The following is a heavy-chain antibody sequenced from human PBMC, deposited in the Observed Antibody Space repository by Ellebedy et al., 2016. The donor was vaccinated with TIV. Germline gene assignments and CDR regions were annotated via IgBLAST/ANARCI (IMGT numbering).Heavy chain of an antibody. CDR3: AADAAPFDY. V-gene: IGHV3-30*01. CDR1: GFTFSTYA. Sequence: GESLKISCAASGFTFSTYAIHWVRQAPGKGLEWVAVISSDGSHKSYAGSVKGRFTISRDNSENTLYLQMNSLTTEDTAIYYCAADAAPFDYWGLGTLVTVS. J-gene: IGHJ4*02. D-gene: IGHD2-15*01. CDR2: ISSDGSHK.